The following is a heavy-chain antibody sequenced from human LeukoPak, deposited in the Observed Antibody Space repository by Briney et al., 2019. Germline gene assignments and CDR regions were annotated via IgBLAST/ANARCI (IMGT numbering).Heavy chain of an antibody. CDR1: GYTFTDYY. J-gene: IGHJ3*02. CDR3: ARAGIWDYSDTSGYHNGAFDI. V-gene: IGHV1-2*02. D-gene: IGHD3-22*01. Sequence: ASVKVSCKASGYTFTDYYIHWIRQAPGQGLEWMGRINPNSGGTNYAQKFQGRVTMTRDTSISTAYMELRRLRSDDTAVYYCARAGIWDYSDTSGYHNGAFDIWGQGTMVTVSS. CDR2: INPNSGGT.